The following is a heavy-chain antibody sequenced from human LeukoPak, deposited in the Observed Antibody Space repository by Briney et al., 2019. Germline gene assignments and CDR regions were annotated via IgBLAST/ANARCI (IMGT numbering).Heavy chain of an antibody. CDR2: IWDDGGNK. V-gene: IGHV3-33*01. CDR3: ARGDTLTGYWADY. D-gene: IGHD3-9*01. CDR1: GFTFSSYG. J-gene: IGHJ4*02. Sequence: GGSLRLSWAAAGFTFSSYGMHWGRQAPGKGLGWGAVIWDDGGNKYYADSVKGRFTISRENSKNTLSPRMTSLRAEDTAVYYCARGDTLTGYWADYWGQGTLVTVSS.